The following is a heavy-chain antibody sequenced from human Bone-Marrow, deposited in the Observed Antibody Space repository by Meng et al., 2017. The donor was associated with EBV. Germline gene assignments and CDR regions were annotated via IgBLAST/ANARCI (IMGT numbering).Heavy chain of an antibody. CDR2: INHSGST. CDR1: GGSFSGYY. V-gene: IGHV4-34*01. J-gene: IGHJ2*01. D-gene: IGHD4-17*01. CDR3: ARGEWSVDYGDSLSTYFDL. Sequence: QVQLQQWGAGLLKPSETLSLTGAVYGGSFSGYYWSWIRQPPGKGLEWIGEINHSGSTNYNPSLKSRVTISVDTSKNQFSLKLSSVTAADTAVYYCARGEWSVDYGDSLSTYFDLWGRGTLVTVSA.